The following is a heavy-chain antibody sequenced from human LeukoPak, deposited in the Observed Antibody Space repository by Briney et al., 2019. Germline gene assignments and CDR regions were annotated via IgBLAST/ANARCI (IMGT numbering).Heavy chain of an antibody. D-gene: IGHD3-10*01. CDR2: IYNSGST. Sequence: PSETLSLTWTVSGGAISGYYWSWIRQSPGKGLEWIAYIYNSGSTNYNPSLQSRVTISVDTSKNQFSLNLSSVTAADTAVYYCARYGSGTYPRFDYWGQGTLVTVSS. CDR3: ARYGSGTYPRFDY. J-gene: IGHJ4*02. CDR1: GGAISGYY. V-gene: IGHV4-59*08.